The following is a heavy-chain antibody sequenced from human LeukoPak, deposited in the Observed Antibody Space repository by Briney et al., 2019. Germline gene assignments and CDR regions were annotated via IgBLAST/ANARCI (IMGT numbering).Heavy chain of an antibody. J-gene: IGHJ4*02. CDR3: ARDIVAPAYYFDY. CDR2: INHSGST. CDR1: GGSFSGYY. V-gene: IGHV4-34*01. Sequence: PSETLSLTCAVYGGSFSGYYWSWIRQPPGKGLEWIREINHSGSTNYNPSFKSRVTISVDTSKNQFSLKLSSVTAADTAVYYCARDIVAPAYYFDYWGQGTLVTVSS. D-gene: IGHD2-15*01.